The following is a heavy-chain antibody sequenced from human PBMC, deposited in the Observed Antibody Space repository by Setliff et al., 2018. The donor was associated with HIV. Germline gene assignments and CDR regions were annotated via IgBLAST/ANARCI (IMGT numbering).Heavy chain of an antibody. D-gene: IGHD1-7*01. CDR2: IKQDGSDK. Sequence: PGGSLRLSCAASGFTFSNYWMSWVRQAPGKGLEWVANIKQDGSDKYYVDSVKGRFTISRDNAKNSLYLQMNSLRAEDTAVYYCATDRGTYWGQGTLVTVSS. J-gene: IGHJ4*02. V-gene: IGHV3-7*03. CDR3: ATDRGTY. CDR1: GFTFSNYW.